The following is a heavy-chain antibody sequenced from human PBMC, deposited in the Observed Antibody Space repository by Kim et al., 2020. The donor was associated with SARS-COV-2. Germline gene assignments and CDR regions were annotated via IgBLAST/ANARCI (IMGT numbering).Heavy chain of an antibody. CDR3: ARGLRGSGWYLISLDY. V-gene: IGHV4-34*01. Sequence: SETLSLTCAVYGGSFSGYYWSWIRQPPGKGLEWIGEINHSGSTNYNPSLKSRVTISVDTSKNQLSLKLSSVTAADTAVYYCARGLRGSGWYLISLDYWGQGTLVTVSS. D-gene: IGHD6-19*01. J-gene: IGHJ4*02. CDR2: INHSGST. CDR1: GGSFSGYY.